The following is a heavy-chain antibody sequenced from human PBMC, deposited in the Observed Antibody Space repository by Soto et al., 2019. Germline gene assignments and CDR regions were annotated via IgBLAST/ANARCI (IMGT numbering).Heavy chain of an antibody. Sequence: SETLSLTCTVSGDSIISSDFYWGWVRQPPGKGLEWIGSIFYLGSSYYNPSLKSRVTMSVDTSKNQFSLRLRSVTAADTALYFCARHSLALRKNNWFDPWGQGSMVTVSS. CDR2: IFYLGSS. V-gene: IGHV4-39*01. J-gene: IGHJ5*02. CDR3: ARHSLALRKNNWFDP. CDR1: GDSIISSDFY. D-gene: IGHD3-3*02.